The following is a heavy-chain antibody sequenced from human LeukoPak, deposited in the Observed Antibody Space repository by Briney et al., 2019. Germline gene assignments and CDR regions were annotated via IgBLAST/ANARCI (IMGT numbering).Heavy chain of an antibody. Sequence: PGGSLRLSCAASGFTFINFAIIWVRQAPGKGLEWVSGISGSGDSTDYADSVKGRFTISRDNSKNTLYLQMNSLRAEDTAVYYCAKAKVSLLVGYFDYWGQGTLVTVSS. V-gene: IGHV3-23*01. D-gene: IGHD1-26*01. CDR3: AKAKVSLLVGYFDY. J-gene: IGHJ4*02. CDR2: ISGSGDST. CDR1: GFTFINFA.